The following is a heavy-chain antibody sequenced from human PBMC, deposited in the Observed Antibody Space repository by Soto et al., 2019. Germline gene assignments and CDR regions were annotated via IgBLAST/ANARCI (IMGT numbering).Heavy chain of an antibody. D-gene: IGHD3-10*01. Sequence: PGGSLRLSCTASGFTFGDYAMSWLRQAPGKGLEWVGFIRSKAYGGTTEYAASVKGRFTISRDDSKSIAYLQMNSLKTEDTAVYYCTRAYGSVSYLPYYYYYGIDVWGQGTTVTV. CDR3: TRAYGSVSYLPYYYYYGIDV. J-gene: IGHJ6*02. CDR1: GFTFGDYA. CDR2: IRSKAYGGTT. V-gene: IGHV3-49*03.